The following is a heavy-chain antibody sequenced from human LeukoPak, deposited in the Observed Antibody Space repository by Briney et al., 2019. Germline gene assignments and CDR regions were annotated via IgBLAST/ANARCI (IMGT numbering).Heavy chain of an antibody. D-gene: IGHD2-15*01. CDR2: INNSGGNT. CDR1: GFTFSSYA. CDR3: AREGYCSSVSCCDWYFDL. V-gene: IGHV3-23*01. J-gene: IGHJ2*01. Sequence: PGGSLRLSCAASGFTFSSYAMSWVRQAPGKGLEWVSTINNSGGNTYYADSVKGRFTISRDNSKNTLFLQMNSLRAEDTAVYYCAREGYCSSVSCCDWYFDLWGRGTLVTVSS.